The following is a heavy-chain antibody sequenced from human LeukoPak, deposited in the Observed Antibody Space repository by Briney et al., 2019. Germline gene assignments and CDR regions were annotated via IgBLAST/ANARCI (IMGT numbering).Heavy chain of an antibody. V-gene: IGHV4-31*03. CDR2: IYYSGST. J-gene: IGHJ3*02. Sequence: SETLSLTCTVSGGSISGGGYYRSWIRQHPGKGLEWIGYIYYSGSTYYNPSLKSRVTISVDTSKNQFSLKLSSVTAADTAVYYCARAGYCSSTTCPDAFDIWGKATKVTVSS. CDR3: ARAGYCSSTTCPDAFDI. CDR1: GGSISGGGYY. D-gene: IGHD2-2*01.